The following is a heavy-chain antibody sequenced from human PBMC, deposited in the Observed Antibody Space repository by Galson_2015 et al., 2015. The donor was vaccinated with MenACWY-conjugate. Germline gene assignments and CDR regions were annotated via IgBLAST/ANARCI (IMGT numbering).Heavy chain of an antibody. V-gene: IGHV3-7*03. CDR2: IKQDGSEK. J-gene: IGHJ4*02. CDR1: GFTFSSYW. CDR3: ARDTAMVPLDY. D-gene: IGHD5-18*01. Sequence: SLRLSCAASGFTFSSYWMSWVRQAPGKGLEWVANIKQDGSEKYYVDSVKGRFTISRDNAENSLYLQMNSLRAEDTAVYYCARDTAMVPLDYWGQGTLVTVSS.